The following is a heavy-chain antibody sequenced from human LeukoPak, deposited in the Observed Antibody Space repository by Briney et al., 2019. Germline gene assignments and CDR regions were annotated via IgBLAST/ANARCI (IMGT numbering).Heavy chain of an antibody. Sequence: GGSLRLSCAASGFTFSSYSMNWVRQAPGKGLEWVSSISSSSSYIYYADSVKGRFTISRDNAKNSLYLQMNSLRAEDTAVYYCANTGSGWYVFDYWGQGTLVTVSS. V-gene: IGHV3-21*01. D-gene: IGHD6-19*01. J-gene: IGHJ4*02. CDR3: ANTGSGWYVFDY. CDR1: GFTFSSYS. CDR2: ISSSSSYI.